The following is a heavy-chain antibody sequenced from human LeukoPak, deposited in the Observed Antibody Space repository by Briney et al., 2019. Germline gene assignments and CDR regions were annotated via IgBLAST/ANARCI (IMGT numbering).Heavy chain of an antibody. D-gene: IGHD5-12*01. CDR1: GFTFSSYS. V-gene: IGHV3-21*01. CDR2: ISSSSSYI. J-gene: IGHJ5*02. Sequence: GGSLRLSCAASGFTFSSYSMNWVRQAPGKGLEWVSSISSSSSYIYYADSVKGRFTISRDNAKNSLYLLMNSLRAEDTAVYYCARDRGYDFDWFDPWGQGTLVTVSS. CDR3: ARDRGYDFDWFDP.